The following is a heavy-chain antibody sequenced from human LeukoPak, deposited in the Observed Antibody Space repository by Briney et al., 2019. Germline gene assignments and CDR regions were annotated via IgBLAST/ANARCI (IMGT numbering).Heavy chain of an antibody. D-gene: IGHD3-10*01. CDR3: AKDKEVLLPDY. V-gene: IGHV3-23*01. CDR2: ISGSGGST. Sequence: PGGSLRLSCLASKFTFNNYAMTWVRQAPGKGLEWVSAISGSGGSTYYADSVKGRFTISRDNSKNTLYLQMNSLRAEDTAVYYCAKDKEVLLPDYWGQGTLVTVSS. J-gene: IGHJ4*02. CDR1: KFTFNNYA.